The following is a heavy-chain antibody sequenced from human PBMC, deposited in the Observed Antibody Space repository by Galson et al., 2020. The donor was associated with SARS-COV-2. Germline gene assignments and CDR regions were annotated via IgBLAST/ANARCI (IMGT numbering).Heavy chain of an antibody. J-gene: IGHJ4*02. CDR3: ARDRQAAAGSHFDY. V-gene: IGHV4-39*07. D-gene: IGHD6-13*01. CDR1: GGSISSSSYY. Sequence: ETLSLTCTVSGGSISSSSYYWGWIRQPPGKGLEWIGSIYYSGSTYYNPSLKSRVTISVDTSKNQFSLKLSSVTAADTAVYYCARDRQAAAGSHFDYWGQGTLVTVSS. CDR2: IYYSGST.